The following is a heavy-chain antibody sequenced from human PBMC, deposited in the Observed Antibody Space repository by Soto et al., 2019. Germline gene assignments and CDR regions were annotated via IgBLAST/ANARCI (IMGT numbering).Heavy chain of an antibody. J-gene: IGHJ4*02. Sequence: GGSLRLSCAASGFTFSSYGMHWVRQAPGKGLEWVAVISYDGSNKYYADSVKGRFTISRDNSKNTLYLQMNSLRAEDTAVYYCAKERARYCGGGSCYSIFDYWGQGTLVTVSS. CDR3: AKERARYCGGGSCYSIFDY. V-gene: IGHV3-30*18. D-gene: IGHD2-15*01. CDR2: ISYDGSNK. CDR1: GFTFSSYG.